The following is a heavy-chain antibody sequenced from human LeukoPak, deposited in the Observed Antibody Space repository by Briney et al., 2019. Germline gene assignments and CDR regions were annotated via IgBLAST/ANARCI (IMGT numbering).Heavy chain of an antibody. J-gene: IGHJ4*02. Sequence: GGSLRLSCAASGFSFSSYEMTGVRQAPGRGLEWVSYISSSGSTMYYADSVKGRFTISRDNAKNSLYLQMNSLRADDTAVYYCARDLTNYFDYWGQGTLVTVSS. V-gene: IGHV3-48*03. CDR3: ARDLTNYFDY. D-gene: IGHD1-14*01. CDR2: ISSSGSTM. CDR1: GFSFSSYE.